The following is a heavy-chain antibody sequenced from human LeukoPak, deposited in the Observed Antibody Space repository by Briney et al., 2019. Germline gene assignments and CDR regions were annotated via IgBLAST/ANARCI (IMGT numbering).Heavy chain of an antibody. CDR2: ISYDGSNK. CDR3: ARDLYSSGWYADY. V-gene: IGHV3-30*04. J-gene: IGHJ4*02. D-gene: IGHD6-19*01. Sequence: GGSLRLSCAASGFTFSTYAMSWVRQAPGKGLEWVAVISYDGSNKYCADSVKGRFTISRDNSKNTLYLQMNSLRAEDTAVYYCARDLYSSGWYADYWGQGTLVTVSS. CDR1: GFTFSTYA.